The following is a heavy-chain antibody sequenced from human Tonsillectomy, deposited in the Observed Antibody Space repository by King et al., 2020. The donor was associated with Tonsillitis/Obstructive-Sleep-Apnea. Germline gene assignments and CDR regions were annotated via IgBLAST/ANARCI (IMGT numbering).Heavy chain of an antibody. D-gene: IGHD2-15*01. CDR2: IYYSGST. CDR1: GGSISSSSYY. Sequence: LQLQESGPGLVKPSETLSPTCTVSGGSISSSSYYWGWIRQPPGKGLEWIGSIYYSGSTYYNPSLTSRVTISVDTSKNQFSLKLRSVTAADTAVYYCAREVVVAASLRYFDYWGQGTLVTVSS. V-gene: IGHV4-39*02. CDR3: AREVVVAASLRYFDY. J-gene: IGHJ4*02.